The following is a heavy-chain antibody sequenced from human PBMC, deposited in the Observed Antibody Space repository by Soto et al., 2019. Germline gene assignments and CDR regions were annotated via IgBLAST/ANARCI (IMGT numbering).Heavy chain of an antibody. Sequence: APVKVYCRSSGYTFTDYYIHWVRQAPGQGLEWMGWINPNSGGTNYAQKFQGRVTMTRDTSISTAYMELSRLISDDTAVYYCARGDVRVVASFDPWGQGALVTVSS. CDR1: GYTFTDYY. CDR3: ARGDVRVVASFDP. D-gene: IGHD2-15*01. V-gene: IGHV1-2*02. CDR2: INPNSGGT. J-gene: IGHJ5*02.